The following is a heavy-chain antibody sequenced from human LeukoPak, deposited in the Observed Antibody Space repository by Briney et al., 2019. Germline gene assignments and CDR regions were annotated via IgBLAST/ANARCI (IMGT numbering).Heavy chain of an antibody. CDR3: ARGEGVSSLYYYYYYGMDV. V-gene: IGHV4-59*01. CDR1: GGSISSYY. Sequence: SETLSLTCTVSGGSISSYYWSWIRQPPGKGLEWIGYIYYSGSTNYNPSLKSRVTISEDTSKNQFSLKLSSVTAADTAVYYCARGEGVSSLYYYYYYGMDVWGQGTTVTVSS. J-gene: IGHJ6*02. CDR2: IYYSGST. D-gene: IGHD6-13*01.